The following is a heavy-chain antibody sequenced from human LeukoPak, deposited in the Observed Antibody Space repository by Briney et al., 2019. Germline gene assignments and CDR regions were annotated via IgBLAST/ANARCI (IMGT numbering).Heavy chain of an antibody. CDR3: TREAPLYGILTGGFDY. Sequence: GGSLRLSCTASGFTFGDYAMSWVRQAPGKGLEWVGFIRSKAYGGTTEYAASVKGRFTISRDDSKSIAYLQMNSLKTEDTAVYYCTREAPLYGILTGGFDYLGQGTLVTVSS. D-gene: IGHD3-9*01. CDR2: IRSKAYGGTT. J-gene: IGHJ4*02. CDR1: GFTFGDYA. V-gene: IGHV3-49*04.